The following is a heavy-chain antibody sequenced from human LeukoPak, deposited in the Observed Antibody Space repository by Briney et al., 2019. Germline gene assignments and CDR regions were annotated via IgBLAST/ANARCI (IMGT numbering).Heavy chain of an antibody. J-gene: IGHJ4*02. CDR3: AKVRVSIAVALKPDFDY. V-gene: IGHV1-8*01. Sequence: ASVKVSCKASGYTFTSYDINWVRQATGQGLEWMGWMNPNSGNTGYAQKFQGRVTMTRNTSISTAYMELNSLRAEDTAVYYCAKVRVSIAVALKPDFDYWGQGTLVTVSS. CDR2: MNPNSGNT. D-gene: IGHD6-19*01. CDR1: GYTFTSYD.